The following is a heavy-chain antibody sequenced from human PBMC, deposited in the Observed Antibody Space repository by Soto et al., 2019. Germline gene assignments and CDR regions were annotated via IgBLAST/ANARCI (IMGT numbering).Heavy chain of an antibody. CDR2: IYYSGNT. CDR1: GGSISSGYYY. V-gene: IGHV4-61*01. J-gene: IGHJ6*02. Sequence: SETLSLTCSVSGGSISSGYYYWSWIRQPPGKGLEWIGNIYYSGNTNYNPYLKSRVTMSLDTSKNQFSLKLSSVTAADAAVYYCARDRAGTTASYNGMDVWGRGSTVTVSS. D-gene: IGHD1-7*01. CDR3: ARDRAGTTASYNGMDV.